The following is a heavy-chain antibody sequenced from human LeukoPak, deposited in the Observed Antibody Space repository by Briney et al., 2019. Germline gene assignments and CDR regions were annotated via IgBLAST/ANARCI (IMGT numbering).Heavy chain of an antibody. D-gene: IGHD3-22*01. J-gene: IGHJ3*02. Sequence: SETLSLTCAVYGGSFSGYYWSWIRQPPGKGLEWIGEINHSGSTNYNPSLKSRVTISVDTSKNQFSLKLSSATAADTAVYYCARRGFYYDSSGYRDAFDIWGQGTMVTVSS. CDR2: INHSGST. CDR1: GGSFSGYY. CDR3: ARRGFYYDSSGYRDAFDI. V-gene: IGHV4-34*01.